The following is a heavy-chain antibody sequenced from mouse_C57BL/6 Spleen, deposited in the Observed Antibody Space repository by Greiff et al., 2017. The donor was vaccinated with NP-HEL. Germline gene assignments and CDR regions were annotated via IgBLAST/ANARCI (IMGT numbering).Heavy chain of an antibody. CDR1: GYSFTDYN. Sequence: EVQLQQSGPELVKPGASVKISCKASGYSFTDYNMNWVKQSNGKSLEWIGVINPNYGTTSYNQKFKGKATLTVDQSSSTAYMQLNSLTSEDSAVYYWARSGGVTAVVARGAYFDYWGQGTTLTVSS. CDR3: ARSGGVTAVVARGAYFDY. D-gene: IGHD1-1*01. CDR2: INPNYGTT. V-gene: IGHV1-39*01. J-gene: IGHJ2*01.